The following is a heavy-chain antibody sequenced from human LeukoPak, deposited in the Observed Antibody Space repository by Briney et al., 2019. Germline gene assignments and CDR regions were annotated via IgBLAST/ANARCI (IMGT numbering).Heavy chain of an antibody. CDR3: ARVWGVTDFYDSRCAFDI. D-gene: IGHD3-22*01. CDR2: IYYSGST. V-gene: IGHV4-39*07. J-gene: IGHJ3*02. CDR1: GGSISSSSYY. Sequence: PSETLSLTCTVSGGSISSSSYYWGWIRQPPGKGLEWIGSIYYSGSTYYNPSLKSRVTISVDTSKNQFSLKLSSVTAADTAVYYCARVWGVTDFYDSRCAFDIWGQGTMVTVSS.